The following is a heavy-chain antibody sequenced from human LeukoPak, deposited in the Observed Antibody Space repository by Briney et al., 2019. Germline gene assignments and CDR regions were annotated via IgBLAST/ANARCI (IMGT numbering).Heavy chain of an antibody. CDR1: GFTFSSHD. Sequence: PGGSLRLSCAASGFTFSSHDMHWVRHATGKGLEWVSTIGTAGDTYYPGSVKGRFTISRENAKNSLYLQMNILKAGDTAVYYCARGGRGTYLNDYWGQGTLVTVSS. D-gene: IGHD1-26*01. CDR2: IGTAGDT. V-gene: IGHV3-13*01. CDR3: ARGGRGTYLNDY. J-gene: IGHJ4*02.